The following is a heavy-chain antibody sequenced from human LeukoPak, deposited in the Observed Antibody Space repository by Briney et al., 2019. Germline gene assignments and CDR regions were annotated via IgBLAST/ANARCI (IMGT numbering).Heavy chain of an antibody. CDR3: ARAIKHLPYIYCSYYYMDV. J-gene: IGHJ6*03. CDR1: GGSISSYY. CDR2: IYYSGST. Sequence: SETLSLTCTVSGGSISSYYWSWIRQPPGEGLEWIGYIYYSGSTNYNPSLKSRVTISVDTSKNQFSLKLSSVTAADTAVYYCARAIKHLPYIYCSYYYMDVWGKGTTVTVSS. V-gene: IGHV4-59*01.